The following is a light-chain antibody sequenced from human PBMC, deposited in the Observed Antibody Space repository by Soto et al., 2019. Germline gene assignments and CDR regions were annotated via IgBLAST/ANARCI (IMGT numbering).Light chain of an antibody. CDR3: SSYTSSSTYV. CDR2: EVS. V-gene: IGLV2-14*01. Sequence: QSVLTQPASVSGSPGQSITISCTGTSSDVGDYNYVSWYQQVPGKAPKVMIYEVSNRPSGVSNRFSGSKSGITASLTISGLQAEDEADYYCSSYTSSSTYVFGTGTQLTV. J-gene: IGLJ1*01. CDR1: SSDVGDYNY.